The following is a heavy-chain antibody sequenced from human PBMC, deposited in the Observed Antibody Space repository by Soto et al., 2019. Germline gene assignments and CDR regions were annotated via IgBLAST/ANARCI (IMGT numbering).Heavy chain of an antibody. CDR3: ASAGMDMVRGVGWFDP. CDR2: IDWDDDK. J-gene: IGHJ5*02. CDR1: GFSLSTSGMC. V-gene: IGHV2-70*02. D-gene: IGHD3-10*01. Sequence: SGPTLVNPTQTLTLTCSFSGFSLSTSGMCVSWIRQAPGKALEWLARIDWDDDKNYSTSLKTRLIISKDTSKNQVVLTMTNMDPEDTAVYYCASAGMDMVRGVGWFDPWGQGTLVTVSS.